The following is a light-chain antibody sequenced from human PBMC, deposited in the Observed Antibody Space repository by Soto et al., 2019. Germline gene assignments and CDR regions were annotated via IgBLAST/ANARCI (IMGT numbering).Light chain of an antibody. CDR2: AAS. V-gene: IGKV1-9*01. CDR3: QHLRSYPLT. CDR1: QGISSY. J-gene: IGKJ4*01. Sequence: DIPLTQSPSFLSASVGDRVTITCRANQGISSYLAWYQQKPGKSPKLLIYAASTLQSGVPSRFSGSGSGTEFTLTISSLQPEDFATYYCQHLRSYPLTFGGGTKVEIK.